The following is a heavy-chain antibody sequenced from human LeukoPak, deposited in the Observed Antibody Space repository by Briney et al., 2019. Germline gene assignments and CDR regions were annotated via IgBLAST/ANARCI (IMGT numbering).Heavy chain of an antibody. CDR3: ARGGSGYPNWYFDL. J-gene: IGHJ2*01. D-gene: IGHD3-22*01. CDR1: GFTFSSYS. Sequence: PGGSLRLSCAASGFTFSSYSMDWVRQAPGKGLEWVSSISSSSSYIYYADSVKGRFTISRDNAKNSLYLQMNSLRAEDTAVYYCARGGSGYPNWYFDLWGRGTLVTVSS. V-gene: IGHV3-21*01. CDR2: ISSSSSYI.